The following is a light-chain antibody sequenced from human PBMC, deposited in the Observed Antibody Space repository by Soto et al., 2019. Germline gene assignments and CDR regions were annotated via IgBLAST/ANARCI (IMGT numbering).Light chain of an antibody. CDR3: SSYEGTNEFEAV. V-gene: IGLV1-40*01. Sequence: QSVLTQPPSVSGAPGQRVTISCTGSSSNIGAGYDVHWYQQLPGTAPKLLIYANTFRPSGVPDRISGSKSGTSASLAITGLQAEDEADYYCSSYEGTNEFEAVFGGGTKLTVL. CDR2: ANT. J-gene: IGLJ2*01. CDR1: SSNIGAGYD.